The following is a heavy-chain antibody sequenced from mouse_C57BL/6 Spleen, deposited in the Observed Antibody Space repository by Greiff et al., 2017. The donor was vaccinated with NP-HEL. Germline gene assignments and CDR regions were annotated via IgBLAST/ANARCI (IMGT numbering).Heavy chain of an antibody. CDR3: AGSVAWKGEFAY. V-gene: IGHV1-76*01. CDR1: GFTFTDYY. Sequence: QVQLQQSGAELVRPGASVKLSCKASGFTFTDYYINWVKQRPGQGLEWIARIYPGSGNTYYNEKFKVKATLTAEKSSSTAYMQLRSLPSADSAVYFSAGSVAWKGEFAYWGQGTLVTVSA. CDR2: IYPGSGNT. J-gene: IGHJ3*01.